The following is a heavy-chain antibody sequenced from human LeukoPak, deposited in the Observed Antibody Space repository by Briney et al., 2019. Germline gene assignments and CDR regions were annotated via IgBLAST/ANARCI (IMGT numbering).Heavy chain of an antibody. J-gene: IGHJ4*02. V-gene: IGHV3-30*18. CDR2: ISYDGSNK. CDR3: AKQTHGDYQYYFDY. CDR1: GFTFSSYG. D-gene: IGHD4-17*01. Sequence: GGSLRLSCAASGFTFSSYGMPWVRQAPGKGLEWVAVISYDGSNKYYADSVKGRFTISRDNSKNTLYLQMNSLRAEDTAVYYCAKQTHGDYQYYFDYWGQGTLVTVSS.